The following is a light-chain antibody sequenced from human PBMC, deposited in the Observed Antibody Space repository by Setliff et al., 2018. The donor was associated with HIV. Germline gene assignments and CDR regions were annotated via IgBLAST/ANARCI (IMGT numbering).Light chain of an antibody. V-gene: IGKV3-20*01. CDR2: GAS. Sequence: EIVLTQSPGTLSLSSGERATLSCRASQSVSSSFLAWYQQKPGQAPRLLIYGASSRATGIPDRFSGSGSGTDFTLTISRLEPEDFAVYYCQQYGRTRTFGQGTKVDIK. CDR1: QSVSSSF. J-gene: IGKJ1*01. CDR3: QQYGRTRT.